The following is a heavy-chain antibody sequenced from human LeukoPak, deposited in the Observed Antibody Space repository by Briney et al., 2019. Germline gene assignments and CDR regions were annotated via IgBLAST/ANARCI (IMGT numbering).Heavy chain of an antibody. CDR1: GGSISSYY. CDR3: ARDQYYDFWSGSLFDY. CDR2: IYYSGST. Sequence: SETLSLTCTVSGGSISSYYWSWIRQPPGKGLEWIGYIYYSGSTNYNPSLKSRVTISVDTSKNQFSLKLSSVTAADTAVYYCARDQYYDFWSGSLFDYWGQGTLVTVSS. V-gene: IGHV4-59*01. D-gene: IGHD3-3*01. J-gene: IGHJ4*02.